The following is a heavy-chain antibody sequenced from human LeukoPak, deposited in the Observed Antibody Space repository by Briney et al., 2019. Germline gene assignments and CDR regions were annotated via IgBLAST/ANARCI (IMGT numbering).Heavy chain of an antibody. V-gene: IGHV3-74*01. CDR2: INSDESIT. J-gene: IGHJ4*02. CDR3: ARGLVPGFLDY. Sequence: GGSLRLSCAASGFTFSSSWMYWVRQTPGKGLVWVSRINSDESITTYADSVKGRFTISRDNAKNTLYLQMNSLRAEDTAVYYCARGLVPGFLDYWGQGTPVTVSS. CDR1: GFTFSSSW.